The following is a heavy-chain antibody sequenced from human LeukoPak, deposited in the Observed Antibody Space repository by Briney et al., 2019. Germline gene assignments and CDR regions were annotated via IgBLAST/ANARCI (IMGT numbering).Heavy chain of an antibody. V-gene: IGHV4-30-4*08. J-gene: IGHJ3*02. Sequence: PSQTLSLTCAVSGGSISSGDYYWSWIRQPPGKGLEWIGYIYYSGSTYYNPSLKSQVTISVDTSKNQFSLKLSSVTAADTAVYYCARAWGSGAFDIWGQGTMVTVSS. CDR1: GGSISSGDYY. CDR3: ARAWGSGAFDI. D-gene: IGHD7-27*01. CDR2: IYYSGST.